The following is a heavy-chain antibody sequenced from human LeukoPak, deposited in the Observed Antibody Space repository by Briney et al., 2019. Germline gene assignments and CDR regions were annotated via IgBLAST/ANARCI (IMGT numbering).Heavy chain of an antibody. Sequence: GGSLRLSCAASGFTFSSYGMHWVRQAPGKGLEWVAVIWYDGSNKYYADSVKGRFTISRDNSKNTLYLQMNSLRAEDTAVYYCARPLSYGYYYGMDVWGQGTTVTVSS. D-gene: IGHD1-26*01. V-gene: IGHV3-33*01. CDR3: ARPLSYGYYYGMDV. CDR1: GFTFSSYG. J-gene: IGHJ6*02. CDR2: IWYDGSNK.